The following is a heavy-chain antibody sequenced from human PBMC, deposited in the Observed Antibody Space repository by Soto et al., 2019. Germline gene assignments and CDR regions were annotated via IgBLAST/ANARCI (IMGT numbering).Heavy chain of an antibody. CDR2: MSYDGSK. V-gene: IGHV3-30*18. J-gene: IGHJ6*02. Sequence: QVQLVETGGGVVQPRRSLRLACAAAGFTFSSYGMPWVRQSPGTGLEWVAVMSYDGSKYYADTVKGRFTISRDNSKNPLYLQINSLRPEDTAVYYCAKDFTPWFGDYFYYYYGMDVWGQGTTVTVSS. D-gene: IGHD4-17*01. CDR3: AKDFTPWFGDYFYYYYGMDV. CDR1: GFTFSSYG.